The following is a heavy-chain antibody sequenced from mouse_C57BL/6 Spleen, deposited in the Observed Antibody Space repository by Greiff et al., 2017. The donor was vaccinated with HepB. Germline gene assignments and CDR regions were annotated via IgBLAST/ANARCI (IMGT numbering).Heavy chain of an antibody. D-gene: IGHD1-1*01. CDR2: ISDGGSYT. V-gene: IGHV5-4*01. CDR1: GFTFSSYA. CDR3: ARDITTVVARYYAMDY. Sequence: EVQLVESGGGLVKPGGSLKLSCAASGFTFSSYAMSWVRQTPEKRLEWVATISDGGSYTYYPDNVKGRFTISRDNAKNNLYLQMSHLKSEDTAMYYCARDITTVVARYYAMDYWGQGTSVTVSS. J-gene: IGHJ4*01.